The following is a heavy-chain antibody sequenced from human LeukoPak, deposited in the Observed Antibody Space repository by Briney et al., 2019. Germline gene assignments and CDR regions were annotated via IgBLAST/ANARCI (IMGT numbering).Heavy chain of an antibody. CDR2: ISSSSNYI. CDR1: GFTFSSYE. V-gene: IGHV3-21*01. D-gene: IGHD3-10*02. CDR3: AELGITMIGGV. Sequence: GGSLRLSCAASGFTFSSYEMNWVRQAPGKGLEWVSSISSSSNYICYADSVKGRFTISRDNAKNSLYLQMNSLRAEDTAVYYCAELGITMIGGVWGKGTTVTISS. J-gene: IGHJ6*04.